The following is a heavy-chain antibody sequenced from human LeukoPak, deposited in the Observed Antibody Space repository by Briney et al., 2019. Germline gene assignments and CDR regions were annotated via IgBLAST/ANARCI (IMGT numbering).Heavy chain of an antibody. J-gene: IGHJ4*02. Sequence: SVKVSCKASGGTFSSYAISWVRQAPGQGLEWMGRIIPIFGIANYARKFQGRVTITADKSTSTAYMELSSLRSEDTAVYYCAREMATTRTDFDYWGQGTLVTVSS. D-gene: IGHD5-24*01. CDR3: AREMATTRTDFDY. CDR2: IIPIFGIA. CDR1: GGTFSSYA. V-gene: IGHV1-69*04.